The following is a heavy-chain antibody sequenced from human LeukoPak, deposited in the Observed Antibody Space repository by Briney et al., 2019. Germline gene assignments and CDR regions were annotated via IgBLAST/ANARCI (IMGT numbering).Heavy chain of an antibody. V-gene: IGHV3-30-3*01. CDR2: ISYDGSNK. CDR3: ARELGIVGPQASGLDAFDI. Sequence: GGSLRLSCAASGFTFSNYAMHWVRQAPGKGLEWVAVISYDGSNKYYADSVKGRFTISRDNSKNTLYLQMNSLRAEDTAVYYCARELGIVGPQASGLDAFDIWGQGTMVTVSS. D-gene: IGHD1-26*01. J-gene: IGHJ3*02. CDR1: GFTFSNYA.